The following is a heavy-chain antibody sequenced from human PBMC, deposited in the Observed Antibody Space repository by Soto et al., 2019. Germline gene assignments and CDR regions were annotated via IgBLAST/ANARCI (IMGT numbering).Heavy chain of an antibody. Sequence: ASVKVSCKASGYTFTTYYIHWVRQAPGQGLEWMGRSNPSGDSTSYVQDFQGRLTMTRDTSTSTVYMELSSLRSDDTAVYYCARGWTSLTNSGIDYWGQGTLVTVSS. CDR1: GYTFTTYY. V-gene: IGHV1-46*03. J-gene: IGHJ4*02. CDR3: ARGWTSLTNSGIDY. D-gene: IGHD1-26*01. CDR2: SNPSGDST.